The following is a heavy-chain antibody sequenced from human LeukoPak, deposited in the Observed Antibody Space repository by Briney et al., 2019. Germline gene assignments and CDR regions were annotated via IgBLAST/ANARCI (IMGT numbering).Heavy chain of an antibody. CDR2: MNPNSGNT. CDR1: GYTLTSYD. J-gene: IGHJ4*02. V-gene: IGHV1-8*01. D-gene: IGHD3-22*01. CDR3: AGLNYYDSSGYYYAGNY. Sequence: ASVKVSCKASGYTLTSYDINWVRQATGQGLEWMGWMNPNSGNTGYAQKFQGRVTMTRNTSINTAYMELSSLRPEDTAVYYCAGLNYYDSSGYYYAGNYWGQGTLVTVSS.